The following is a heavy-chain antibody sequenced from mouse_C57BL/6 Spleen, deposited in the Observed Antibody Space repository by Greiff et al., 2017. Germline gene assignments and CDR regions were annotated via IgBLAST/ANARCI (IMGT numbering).Heavy chain of an antibody. V-gene: IGHV1-52*01. CDR1: GYTFTSSW. CDR2: IDPSDSET. Sequence: VQLQQPGAELVRPGSSVKLSCKASGYTFTSSWMHWVKQRPIQGLEWIGNIDPSDSETHYNQKFKDKATLTVDKSSSTAYMQLSSLTCEDSAVYYCARRGDDGYYEAYWGQGALVTVSA. D-gene: IGHD2-3*01. J-gene: IGHJ3*01. CDR3: ARRGDDGYYEAY.